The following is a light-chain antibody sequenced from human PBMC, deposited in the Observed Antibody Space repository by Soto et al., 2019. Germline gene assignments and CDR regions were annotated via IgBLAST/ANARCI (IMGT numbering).Light chain of an antibody. Sequence: QSVLTQPPSASGSPGQSVTISCTGTSSDVGGYDYVSWYQQHPGKAPKLIIYEVSNRPSGISNRFSGAKSGNTASLTISGLQVEDEADYYCCSYTSSTNYVFGAGTKVTAL. V-gene: IGLV2-14*01. CDR3: CSYTSSTNYV. CDR2: EVS. J-gene: IGLJ1*01. CDR1: SSDVGGYDY.